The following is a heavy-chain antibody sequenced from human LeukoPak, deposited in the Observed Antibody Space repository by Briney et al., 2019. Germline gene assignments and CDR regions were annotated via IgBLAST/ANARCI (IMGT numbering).Heavy chain of an antibody. D-gene: IGHD3-10*01. CDR3: ASEGSYGGQHGGFDY. CDR2: ISYDGSNK. J-gene: IGHJ4*02. Sequence: GGSLRLSCAASGFTFSSYAMHWVRQAPGKGLEWVAVISYDGSNKYYAESVKGRFTISRDNSKNTLYLQMNSLRAEDTAVYYCASEGSYGGQHGGFDYWGQGTLVTVSS. CDR1: GFTFSSYA. V-gene: IGHV3-30*04.